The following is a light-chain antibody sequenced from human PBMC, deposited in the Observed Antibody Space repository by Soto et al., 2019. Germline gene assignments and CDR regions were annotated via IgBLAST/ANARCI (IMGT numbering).Light chain of an antibody. CDR1: QSLSTSH. V-gene: IGKV3-20*01. CDR2: GAS. J-gene: IGKJ3*01. CDR3: QQYGSSPFT. Sequence: EIVLTQSPGTLSLSPGERATLSCRASQSLSTSHLAWYQQKPGQAPRLLIYGASSRAIGIPDRFGGSGSGTDFTLTISRLEPEDFAVYYCQQYGSSPFTFGPGTKVDI.